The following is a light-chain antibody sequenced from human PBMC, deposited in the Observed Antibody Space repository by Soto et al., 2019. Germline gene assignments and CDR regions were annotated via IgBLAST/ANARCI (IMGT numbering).Light chain of an antibody. CDR3: QYYGRSPFT. Sequence: EIVLTQSPDTLSLSPGERATLSCRASQSVDSNYLGWYQQRPGQAPRLLIYGASKRATGIPDRFSGSGSGTDFTLSISRVGPEDFAVYYCQYYGRSPFTFGPGTKVDIK. CDR2: GAS. J-gene: IGKJ3*01. V-gene: IGKV3-20*01. CDR1: QSVDSNY.